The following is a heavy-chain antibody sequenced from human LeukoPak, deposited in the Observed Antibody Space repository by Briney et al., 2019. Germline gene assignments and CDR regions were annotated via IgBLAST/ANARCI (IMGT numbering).Heavy chain of an antibody. CDR3: ARPSLPGNLGAFDI. J-gene: IGHJ3*02. CDR2: IYHSGTT. V-gene: IGHV4-38-2*01. CDR1: DYSISTNYY. D-gene: IGHD7-27*01. Sequence: SETLSLTCDVSDYSISTNYYWGWIRQPPGKGLEWIGNIYHSGTTYYNPSLRSRVAISVDTSKTQFSLKLCSVTAADTAVYYCARPSLPGNLGAFDIWGQGTMVTVSS.